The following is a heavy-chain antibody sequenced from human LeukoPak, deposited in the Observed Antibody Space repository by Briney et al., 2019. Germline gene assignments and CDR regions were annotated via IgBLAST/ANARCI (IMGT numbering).Heavy chain of an antibody. V-gene: IGHV3-30*18. Sequence: GGSLRLSCAASGFTFSNYGIFWVRHPPGKGLEWVAFISYDGTKTYSADSVKGRFTISRDNSKNTLYLQMNSLRAEDTAVYYCAELGITMIGGVWGKGTTVTISS. CDR3: AELGITMIGGV. CDR2: ISYDGTKT. J-gene: IGHJ6*04. CDR1: GFTFSNYG. D-gene: IGHD3-10*02.